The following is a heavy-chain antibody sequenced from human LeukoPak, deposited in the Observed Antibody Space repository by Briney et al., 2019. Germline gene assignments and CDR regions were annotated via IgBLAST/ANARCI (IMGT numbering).Heavy chain of an antibody. CDR3: ARGAPLLLWFGELSYYYYYGMDV. Sequence: ASVKVSCKASGYTFTGYYMHWVRQAPGQGLEWMGWINPNSVGTNYAQKFQGRVTMTRDTSISTAYMELSRLRSDDTAVYYCARGAPLLLWFGELSYYYYYGMDVWGQGTTVTVSS. CDR2: INPNSVGT. CDR1: GYTFTGYY. V-gene: IGHV1-2*02. D-gene: IGHD3-10*01. J-gene: IGHJ6*02.